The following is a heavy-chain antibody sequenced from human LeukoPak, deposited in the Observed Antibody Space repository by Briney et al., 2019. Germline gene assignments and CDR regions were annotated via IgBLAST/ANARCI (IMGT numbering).Heavy chain of an antibody. CDR3: ARHRLVETTFDY. V-gene: IGHV4-39*01. CDR2: IYYTGNT. Sequence: SETLSLTCFVSGGSISSSSYYWAWIRQPPGKGLEWIGSIYYTGNTYYNPSLKSRVTISLDTSKNQLSLKLSSVTATDTAVFYCARHRLVETTFDYWGKGTLVTVSS. CDR1: GGSISSSSYY. J-gene: IGHJ4*02. D-gene: IGHD1-26*01.